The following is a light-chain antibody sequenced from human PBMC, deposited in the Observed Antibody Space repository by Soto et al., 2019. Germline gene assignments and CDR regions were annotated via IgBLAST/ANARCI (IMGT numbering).Light chain of an antibody. CDR2: GAS. J-gene: IGKJ1*01. V-gene: IGKV3D-15*01. CDR3: QQYTNWPKT. Sequence: IVLTPAPASLSLSPGARATLSCRASQSVSGSRLAWYHQKPGQAPRLLIYGASTRATGIPERFSGSGSGTEFTLTISSLQSEDFAVYYCQQYTNWPKTFGQGTKV. CDR1: QSVSGSR.